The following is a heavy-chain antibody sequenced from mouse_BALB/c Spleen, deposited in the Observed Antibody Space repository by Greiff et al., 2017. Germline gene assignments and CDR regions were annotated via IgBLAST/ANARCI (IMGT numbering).Heavy chain of an antibody. Sequence: VQLKQSGPELVKPGASVKIPCKASGYTFTDYNMDWVKQSHGKSLEWIGDINPNNGGTIYNQKFKGKATLTVDKSSSTAYMELRSLTSEDTAVYYCARSGGHYYGSSYVHAMDYWGQGTSVTVSS. CDR1: GYTFTDYN. CDR2: INPNNGGT. J-gene: IGHJ4*01. CDR3: ARSGGHYYGSSYVHAMDY. D-gene: IGHD1-1*01. V-gene: IGHV1-18*01.